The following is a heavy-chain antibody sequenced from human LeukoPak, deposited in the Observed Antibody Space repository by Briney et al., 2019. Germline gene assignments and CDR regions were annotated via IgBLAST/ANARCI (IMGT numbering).Heavy chain of an antibody. V-gene: IGHV3-48*04. CDR2: ISSSSSTI. D-gene: IGHD1-26*01. Sequence: PGGSLRLSWAASGFTFSSYSMNWVRQAPGKGLEWVSSISSSSSTIYYADSVKGRFTISRDNAKNSLYLQMNSLRAEDTAVYYCARPPYSGSYSHYYGMDVWGQGTTVTVSS. J-gene: IGHJ6*02. CDR1: GFTFSSYS. CDR3: ARPPYSGSYSHYYGMDV.